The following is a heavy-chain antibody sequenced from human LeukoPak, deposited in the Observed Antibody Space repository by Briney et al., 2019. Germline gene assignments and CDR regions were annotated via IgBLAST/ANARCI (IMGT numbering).Heavy chain of an antibody. J-gene: IGHJ3*02. CDR1: GFTFSDYY. Sequence: GGSLRLSCAASGFTFSDYYMSWIRQAPGKGLEWVSYISSSGSTIYYADSVKGRFTISRDNSKNTLYLQMNSLRAEDTAVYYCAKDLAGNDAFDIWGQGTMVTVSS. CDR3: AKDLAGNDAFDI. CDR2: ISSSGSTI. V-gene: IGHV3-11*01. D-gene: IGHD6-25*01.